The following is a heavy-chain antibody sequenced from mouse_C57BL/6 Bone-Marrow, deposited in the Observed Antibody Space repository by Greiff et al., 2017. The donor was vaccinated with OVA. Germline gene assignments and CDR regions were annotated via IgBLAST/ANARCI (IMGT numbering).Heavy chain of an antibody. CDR1: GFTFSSYG. CDR2: FSSGGSYT. CDR3: ARPNCNDGAGDY. D-gene: IGHD2-12*01. V-gene: IGHV5-6*01. Sequence: EVMLVESGGDLVKPGGSLKLSCAASGFTFSSYGMSWVRQTPDKRLEWVATFSSGGSYTYYPDSVKGRFTISRDNAKNTLYLQMSSLKSEDTAMYYCARPNCNDGAGDYWGQGTTLTVSS. J-gene: IGHJ2*01.